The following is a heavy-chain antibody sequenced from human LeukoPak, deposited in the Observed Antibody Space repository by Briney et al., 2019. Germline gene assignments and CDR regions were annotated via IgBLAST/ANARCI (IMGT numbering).Heavy chain of an antibody. CDR2: ISYDDSNT. CDR3: ARGMYYYDSSGYSNPLY. V-gene: IGHV3-30*03. Sequence: GSLRLSCAASGFTFSSYSMNWVRQAPGKGLEWVAVISYDDSNTNYGDSVKGRFTISRDNAKNSLYLQMNSLRDEDTAVYYCARGMYYYDSSGYSNPLYWGQGTLVTVSS. CDR1: GFTFSSYS. D-gene: IGHD3-22*01. J-gene: IGHJ4*02.